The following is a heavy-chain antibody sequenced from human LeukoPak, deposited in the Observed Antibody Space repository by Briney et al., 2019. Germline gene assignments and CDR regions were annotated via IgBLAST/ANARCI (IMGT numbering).Heavy chain of an antibody. D-gene: IGHD3-10*02. Sequence: GGSLRLSCAASGFTFSSYAMIWVRQAPGKGLEWISVVSDSGASTYYADSVKGRFTIYRDNSKNTLYLQMNSLRAEDTAVYYCAELGITMIGGVWGKGTTVTISS. V-gene: IGHV3-23*01. CDR2: VSDSGAST. J-gene: IGHJ6*04. CDR3: AELGITMIGGV. CDR1: GFTFSSYA.